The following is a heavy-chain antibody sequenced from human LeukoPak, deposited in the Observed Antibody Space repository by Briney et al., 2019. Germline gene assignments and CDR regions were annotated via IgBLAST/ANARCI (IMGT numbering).Heavy chain of an antibody. Sequence: PSETLSLTCTVSGGSISSYYWSWIRQPAGKGLEWIGRIYTSGSTNYNPSLKSRVTISVDTSKNQFSLKLSSVTAADTAVYYCARENPYYYYNYMDVWGKGTTVTVSS. CDR1: GGSISSYY. CDR3: ARENPYYYYNYMDV. J-gene: IGHJ6*03. CDR2: IYTSGST. V-gene: IGHV4-4*07.